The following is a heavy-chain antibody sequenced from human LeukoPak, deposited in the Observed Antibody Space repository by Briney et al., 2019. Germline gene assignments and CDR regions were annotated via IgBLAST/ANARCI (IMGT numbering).Heavy chain of an antibody. V-gene: IGHV3-30*18. CDR1: GFTFSSYG. CDR2: ISYDGSNE. Sequence: PEGSLRLSCAASGFTFSSYGMHCVRQAPGKGLEWVAVISYDGSNEYYADSVKGRFTISRDNSKNTLYLQMNSLRVEDTAVYYCAKEGYYGSGSFPDYWGQGTLVTVSS. CDR3: AKEGYYGSGSFPDY. J-gene: IGHJ4*02. D-gene: IGHD3-10*01.